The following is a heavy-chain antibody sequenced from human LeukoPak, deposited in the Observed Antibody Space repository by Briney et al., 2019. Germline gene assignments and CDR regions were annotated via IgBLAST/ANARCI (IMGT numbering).Heavy chain of an antibody. Sequence: GGSLRLSCAASGFTFSSFPMSWVRQAPGKGLEWVSAISGSGGSTYYADSVKGRFTVSRDNSKNTLYLQMNSLRADDTAVYYCVRRLYGYWGQGTLVTVSS. V-gene: IGHV3-23*01. CDR1: GFTFSSFP. CDR2: ISGSGGST. D-gene: IGHD2/OR15-2a*01. J-gene: IGHJ4*02. CDR3: VRRLYGY.